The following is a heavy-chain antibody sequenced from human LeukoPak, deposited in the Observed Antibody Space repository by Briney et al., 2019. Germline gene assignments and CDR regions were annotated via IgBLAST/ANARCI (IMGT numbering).Heavy chain of an antibody. CDR1: GFTFSSYA. V-gene: IGHV3-23*01. CDR2: ISGSGGST. J-gene: IGHJ4*02. Sequence: PGGSLRLSCAASGFTFSSYAMSWVRQAPGKGLEWVSAISGSGGSTYYADSVKGRFTISRDNSKNTLYLQMNSLRAEDTAVYYCARDYYGSGSYPFYDYWGQGTLVTVSS. D-gene: IGHD3-10*01. CDR3: ARDYYGSGSYPFYDY.